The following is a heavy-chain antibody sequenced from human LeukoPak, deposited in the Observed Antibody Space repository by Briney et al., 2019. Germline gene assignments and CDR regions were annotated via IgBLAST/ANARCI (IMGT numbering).Heavy chain of an antibody. Sequence: SETLSLTCTVSGGSIRSFYWSWIRQPPGKGLEWIGYISDSGSTSYNPSLKSRVTISVDASKNQFSLKLSSVTAADTAVYYWARAGRIPVTGTIGGFDYWGQGTLVTVSS. CDR1: GGSIRSFY. V-gene: IGHV4-59*01. D-gene: IGHD6-19*01. J-gene: IGHJ4*02. CDR2: ISDSGST. CDR3: ARAGRIPVTGTIGGFDY.